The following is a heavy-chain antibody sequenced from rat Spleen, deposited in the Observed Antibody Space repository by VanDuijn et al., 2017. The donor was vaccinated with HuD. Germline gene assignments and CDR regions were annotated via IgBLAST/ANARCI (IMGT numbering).Heavy chain of an antibody. CDR3: ARDVANYYAGTYGVMAA. D-gene: IGHD1-12*02. V-gene: IGHV2-30*01. Sequence: QVQLKESGPGLVQPSQTLSLTCTVSGFSLTSYNVHWLRQPTGKGLEWMGVIWTGGATDYNSALRSRLSISRDTSKSQVFLKMNSLQTEDIATYYCARDVANYYAGTYGVMAAWGQGASVIVSS. CDR1: GFSLTSYN. CDR2: IWTGGAT. J-gene: IGHJ4*01.